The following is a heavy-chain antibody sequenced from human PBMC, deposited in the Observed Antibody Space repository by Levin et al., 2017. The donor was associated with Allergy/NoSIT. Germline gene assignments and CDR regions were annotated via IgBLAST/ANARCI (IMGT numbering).Heavy chain of an antibody. V-gene: IGHV3-9*01. Sequence: PGGSLRLSCAASGFTFDDYAMHWVRQGPGKGLEWVSGISWNSGSIGYADSVKGRFTISRDNAKNSLYLQMNSLRAEDTALYYCAKEAIAAAGIGGNWFDPWGQGTLVTVSS. J-gene: IGHJ5*02. CDR3: AKEAIAAAGIGGNWFDP. D-gene: IGHD6-13*01. CDR2: ISWNSGSI. CDR1: GFTFDDYA.